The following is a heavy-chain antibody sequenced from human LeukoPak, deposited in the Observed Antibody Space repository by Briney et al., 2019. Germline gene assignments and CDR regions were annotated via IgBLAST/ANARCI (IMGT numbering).Heavy chain of an antibody. J-gene: IGHJ4*02. CDR3: ARKSMGRSILYYFDY. CDR2: IKQDRSEK. CDR1: GFTFSNYW. Sequence: GGSLRLSCAASGFTFSNYWMSWVCQAPGKGLELVANIKQDRSEKYYVDSVKGRFTISRDNAKNSLYLQMNSLRVEDTAVYYCARKSMGRSILYYFDYWGQGTLVTVSS. V-gene: IGHV3-7*01. D-gene: IGHD3-10*01.